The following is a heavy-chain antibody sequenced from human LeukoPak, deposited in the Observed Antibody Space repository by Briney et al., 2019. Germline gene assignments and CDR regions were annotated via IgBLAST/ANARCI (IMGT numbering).Heavy chain of an antibody. CDR2: ISSSSSYI. J-gene: IGHJ4*02. D-gene: IGHD1-26*01. CDR3: ASIQWELLSEVY. CDR1: GFTFSSYS. V-gene: IGHV3-21*01. Sequence: GGSLRLSCAASGFTFSSYSMNWVRQAPGKGLEWVSSISSSSSYIYYADSVKGRFTVSRDNAKNSLYLQMNSLRAEDTAVYYCASIQWELLSEVYWGQGTLVTVSS.